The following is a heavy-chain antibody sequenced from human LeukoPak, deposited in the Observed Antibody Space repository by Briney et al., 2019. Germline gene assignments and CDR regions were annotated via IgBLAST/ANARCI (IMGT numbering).Heavy chain of an antibody. CDR3: ARGVGATDIDY. J-gene: IGHJ4*02. V-gene: IGHV1-69*06. CDR1: EGTFNNYA. CDR2: FIPIFGTA. Sequence: GSSVNVSCKTPEGTFNNYAITWVRQAPGQGLEWMGVFIPIFGTANYAQKFQGRVTITADKSTSTAFLELSSLTSDDTAIYYCARGVGATDIDYWGQGTLVTVSS. D-gene: IGHD1-26*01.